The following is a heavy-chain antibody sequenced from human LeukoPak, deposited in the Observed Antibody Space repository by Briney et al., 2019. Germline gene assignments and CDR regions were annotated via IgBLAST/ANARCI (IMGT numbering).Heavy chain of an antibody. J-gene: IGHJ6*02. D-gene: IGHD3-10*01. Sequence: ASVKVSCKASGYTFTGYYMHWVRQAPGQGPEWMGWINPNSGGTNYAQKFQGRVTMTRDTSISTAYMELSRLRSDDTAVYYCARIRSSGDYPIGLYGMDVWGQGTTVTVSS. CDR3: ARIRSSGDYPIGLYGMDV. CDR1: GYTFTGYY. CDR2: INPNSGGT. V-gene: IGHV1-2*02.